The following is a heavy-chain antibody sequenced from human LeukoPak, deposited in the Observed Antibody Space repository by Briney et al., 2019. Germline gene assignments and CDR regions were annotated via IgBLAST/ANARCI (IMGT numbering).Heavy chain of an antibody. CDR3: GGVEVVVSASADY. Sequence: PVGSLRLSCAASGFTFSSYEMNWVRQAPGQGLEWVSYISRSGSSRDYADSVKGRFTISRDNAKNSLFLQMNSLRAEDTAVYYCGGVEVVVSASADYWGQGTLVTVSS. D-gene: IGHD2-15*01. V-gene: IGHV3-48*03. J-gene: IGHJ4*02. CDR1: GFTFSSYE. CDR2: ISRSGSSR.